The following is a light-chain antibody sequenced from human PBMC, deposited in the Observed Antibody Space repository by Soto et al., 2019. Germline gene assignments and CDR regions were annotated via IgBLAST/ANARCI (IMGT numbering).Light chain of an antibody. J-gene: IGKJ4*01. V-gene: IGKV1-5*01. CDR1: QSISSW. Sequence: DIQMTQSPSTLSASVGDRVTITCRASQSISSWLAWYQQKPGKAPKLLIYDVSTLETGVPSRFSGSGSGTEFTLTISSLQPDDFATYYCQHYNSYFGTFGGATKVEIK. CDR2: DVS. CDR3: QHYNSYFGT.